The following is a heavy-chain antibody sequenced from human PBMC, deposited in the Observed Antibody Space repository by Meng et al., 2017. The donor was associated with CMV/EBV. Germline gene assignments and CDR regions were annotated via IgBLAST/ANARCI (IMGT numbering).Heavy chain of an antibody. J-gene: IGHJ6*02. Sequence: GESLKISCAASGFTFSSYSMNWVRQAPGKGLEWVSSISSSGTYIYSADSVKGRFTISRDNAQNSLYLQMNILRAEDTAVYYCARDVSPRSSAYFAIYYFYALDVWGQGTTVTVSS. CDR1: GFTFSSYS. CDR2: ISSSGTYI. V-gene: IGHV3-21*01. CDR3: ARDVSPRSSAYFAIYYFYALDV. D-gene: IGHD2-21*01.